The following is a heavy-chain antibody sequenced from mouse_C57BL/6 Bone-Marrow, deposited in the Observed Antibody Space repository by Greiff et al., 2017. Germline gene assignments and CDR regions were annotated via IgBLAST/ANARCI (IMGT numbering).Heavy chain of an antibody. CDR3: ARRGYGSRVDFDV. Sequence: VKLQESGSELRSPGSSVKLSCKDFDSEVFPIAYMSWVRQKPGHGFEWIGGILPSIGRTIYGEKFEDKATLDADTLSNTAYLELNSLTSEDSAIYYCARRGYGSRVDFDVWGTGTTVTVSS. CDR1: DSEVFPIAY. D-gene: IGHD1-1*01. V-gene: IGHV15-2*01. CDR2: ILPSIGRT. J-gene: IGHJ1*03.